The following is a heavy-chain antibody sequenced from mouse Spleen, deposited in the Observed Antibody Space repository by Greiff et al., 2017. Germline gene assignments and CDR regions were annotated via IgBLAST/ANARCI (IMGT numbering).Heavy chain of an antibody. CDR1: GFTFSSYA. CDR2: ISSGGGNT. J-gene: IGHJ4*01. D-gene: IGHD1-2*01. V-gene: IGHV5-9*04. Sequence: DVKLVESGGGLVKLGGSLKLSCAASGFTFSSYAMSWVRQTPEKRLEWVATISSGGGNTYYPDSVKGRFTISRDNAKNTLYLQMSSLKSEDTAMYYCARHYYGYVRYYAMDYWGQGTSVTVSS. CDR3: ARHYYGYVRYYAMDY.